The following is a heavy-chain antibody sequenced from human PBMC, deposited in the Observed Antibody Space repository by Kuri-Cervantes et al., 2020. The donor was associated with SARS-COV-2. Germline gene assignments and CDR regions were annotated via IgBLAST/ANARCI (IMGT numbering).Heavy chain of an antibody. CDR1: GFTFSSYA. J-gene: IGHJ4*02. CDR2: ISCDGSNK. V-gene: IGHV3-30-3*01. D-gene: IGHD6-13*01. Sequence: GGSLRLSCAASGFTFSSYAMHWVRQAPGKGLEWVAVISCDGSNKYYADSVKGRFTISRDNSKNTLYLQMNSLRAEDTAVYYCARDGGLAAAGKFDYWGQGTLVTVSS. CDR3: ARDGGLAAAGKFDY.